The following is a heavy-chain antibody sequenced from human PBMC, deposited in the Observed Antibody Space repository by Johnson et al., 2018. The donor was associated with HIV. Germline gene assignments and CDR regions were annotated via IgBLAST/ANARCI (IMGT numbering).Heavy chain of an antibody. CDR1: GFTLSGPA. CDR2: IRSKANSYAT. V-gene: IGHV3-73*01. J-gene: IGHJ3*02. CDR3: TRQADI. Sequence: VQLVESGGGSVQPGGSLKLSCAASGFTLSGPAMHWVRQASGKGLEWVGRIRSKANSYATAFAASVKGRFTISRDDSKNTAYLQMTSLKTEDTAVYYCTRQADIWGQGTMVTVSS.